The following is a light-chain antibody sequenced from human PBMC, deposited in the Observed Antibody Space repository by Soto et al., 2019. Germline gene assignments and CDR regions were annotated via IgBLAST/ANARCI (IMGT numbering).Light chain of an antibody. CDR3: AAWDDSRNCAV. Sequence: QSVLTQPPSASGTPGQRVTISCSGSSSNIGSNTVAWYQQLPGTAPKLLIYVNNQRPSGVPDRFSGSKSDTSASLAIGGRQSEDEADYYCAAWDDSRNCAVFGGGTQLTVL. J-gene: IGLJ7*01. CDR2: VNN. CDR1: SSNIGSNT. V-gene: IGLV1-44*01.